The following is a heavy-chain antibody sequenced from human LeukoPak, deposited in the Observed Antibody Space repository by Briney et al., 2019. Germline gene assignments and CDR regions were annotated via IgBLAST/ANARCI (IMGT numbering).Heavy chain of an antibody. J-gene: IGHJ4*02. CDR3: ARSTMVRGVSKGNDY. CDR1: GYTFTSYA. V-gene: IGHV1-3*01. Sequence: GASVKVSCKASGYTFTSYAMHWVRQAPGQRLEGMGWINAGNGNTKYSQKFQGRVTITRDTSASTAYMELSSLRSEDTAVYYCARSTMVRGVSKGNDYWGQGTLVTVSS. D-gene: IGHD3-10*01. CDR2: INAGNGNT.